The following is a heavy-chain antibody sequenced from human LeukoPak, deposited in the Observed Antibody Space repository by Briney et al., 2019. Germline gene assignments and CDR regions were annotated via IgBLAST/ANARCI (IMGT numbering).Heavy chain of an antibody. V-gene: IGHV3-30-3*01. CDR3: ARDFLFIAVAGYFDY. J-gene: IGHJ4*02. CDR1: GFTFSSYA. D-gene: IGHD6-19*01. CDR2: ISYDGSNK. Sequence: PGRSLRLSCAASGFTFSSYAMHWVRQAPGKGLEWVAVISYDGSNKYYADSVKGRFTISRDNSKNTLYLQMNSLRAEDTAVYYCARDFLFIAVAGYFDYWGQGTLVTVSS.